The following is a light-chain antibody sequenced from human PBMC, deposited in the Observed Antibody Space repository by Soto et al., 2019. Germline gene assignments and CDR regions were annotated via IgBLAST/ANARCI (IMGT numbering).Light chain of an antibody. CDR2: DAS. CDR1: QDISNY. J-gene: IGKJ1*01. V-gene: IGKV1-33*01. CDR3: LQDINYPWT. Sequence: DIQMTQSPSSLSASVGDRVTITCQASQDISNYLNWCQQKPGKAPKLLIYDASNLETGVPSRFSGSGSGTDFTFTISSLQPEDIATYYCLQDINYPWTFGQGTKVDIK.